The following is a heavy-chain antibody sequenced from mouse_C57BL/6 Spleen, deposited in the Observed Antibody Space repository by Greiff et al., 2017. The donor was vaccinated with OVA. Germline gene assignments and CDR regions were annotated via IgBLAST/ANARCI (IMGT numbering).Heavy chain of an antibody. Sequence: QVHVKQSGAELVRPGASVTLSCKASGYTFTDYEMHWVKQTPVHGLEWIGAIDPETGGTAYNQKFKGKAILTADKSSSTAYMELRSLTSEDSAVYYCTSLGYWGQGTTLTVSS. CDR1: GYTFTDYE. V-gene: IGHV1-15*01. CDR3: TSLGY. CDR2: IDPETGGT. J-gene: IGHJ2*01.